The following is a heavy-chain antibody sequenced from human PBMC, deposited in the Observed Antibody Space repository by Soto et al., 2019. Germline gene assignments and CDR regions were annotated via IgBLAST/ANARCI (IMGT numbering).Heavy chain of an antibody. CDR3: VRGGPSDTKGYPESFYI. D-gene: IGHD2-8*01. J-gene: IGHJ3*02. CDR1: GFMFSDHY. CDR2: IRSKVHRYTP. V-gene: IGHV3-72*01. Sequence: PGGSLRLSCVTSGFMFSDHYMEWVRQAPGKGLEWVGHIRSKVHRYTPEYAASVKGRFTISRDDSETSLYLQMNSLKSEDTAIYYCVRGGPSDTKGYPESFYICGQGTMVTVSS.